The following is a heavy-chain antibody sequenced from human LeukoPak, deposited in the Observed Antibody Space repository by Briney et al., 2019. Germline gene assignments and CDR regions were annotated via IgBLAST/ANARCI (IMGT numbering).Heavy chain of an antibody. V-gene: IGHV3-9*01. CDR3: AKDLWYAAYYFDF. CDR2: ISWNSGNI. CDR1: GFTFNDYA. D-gene: IGHD3-10*01. J-gene: IGHJ4*02. Sequence: GRSLRLSCAASGFTFNDYAMHWVRQAPGEGLEWVSGISWNSGNIGYADSVKGRFTISRDNAKNSLYLQMNSLRTEDTALYYCAKDLWYAAYYFDFWGQGTLVTVSS.